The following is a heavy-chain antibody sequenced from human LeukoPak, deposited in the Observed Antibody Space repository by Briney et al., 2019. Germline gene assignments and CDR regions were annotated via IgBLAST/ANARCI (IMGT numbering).Heavy chain of an antibody. CDR1: GFTFDDYG. Sequence: GGSLRLSCAASGFTFDDYGMSWVRHAPGKGLEWVSGINWNGGSTGYADSVKGRFTISRDNAKNSLYLQMNSPRAEDTALYYCARAGLYNWNYEGTAYFDYWGQGTLVTVSS. V-gene: IGHV3-20*04. CDR3: ARAGLYNWNYEGTAYFDY. J-gene: IGHJ4*02. D-gene: IGHD1-7*01. CDR2: INWNGGST.